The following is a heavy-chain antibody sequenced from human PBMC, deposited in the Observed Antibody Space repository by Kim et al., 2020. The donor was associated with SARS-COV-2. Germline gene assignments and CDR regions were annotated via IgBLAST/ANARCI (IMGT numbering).Heavy chain of an antibody. D-gene: IGHD2-15*01. V-gene: IGHV1-8*01. CDR3: ARGPIRCGSGGSCYFDY. CDR1: GYTFASYG. J-gene: IGHJ4*02. Sequence: ASVKVSCKASGYTFASYGINWVRQATGQGLEWMGWMNPNSGDTGYAQTFQGRVTMTRDSSINTAYIELSSLGSEDTAVYYCARGPIRCGSGGSCYFDYWGQGTLVTVSS. CDR2: MNPNSGDT.